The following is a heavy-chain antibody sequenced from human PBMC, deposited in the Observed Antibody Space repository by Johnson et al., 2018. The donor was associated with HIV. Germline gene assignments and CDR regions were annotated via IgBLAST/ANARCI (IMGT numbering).Heavy chain of an antibody. J-gene: IGHJ3*02. D-gene: IGHD2-21*01. Sequence: QVQLVESGGGVVQPGGSLRLSCAASGFTVSSNYMSWIRQAQGKGLEWVSYISSSGSTIYYADSVKGRFTISRDNSKNTLYLQMNSLRAEDTSIYYCVCLRVSLSAFDIWGQGTMVTVSS. CDR3: VCLRVSLSAFDI. V-gene: IGHV3-11*04. CDR2: ISSSGSTI. CDR1: GFTVSSNY.